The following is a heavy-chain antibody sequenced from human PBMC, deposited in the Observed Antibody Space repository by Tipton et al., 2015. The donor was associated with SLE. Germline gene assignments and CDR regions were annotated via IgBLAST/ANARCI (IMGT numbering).Heavy chain of an antibody. J-gene: IGHJ4*02. CDR3: ARDGGGIAAAGFDY. V-gene: IGHV4-61*01. D-gene: IGHD6-13*01. CDR2: IYYSGST. Sequence: TLSLTCTVSGGSISSSSYYWGWIRQPPGKGLEWIGYIYYSGSTNYNPSLKSRVTISVDTSKNQFSLKLSSVTAADTAVYYCARDGGGIAAAGFDYWGQGTLVTVSS. CDR1: GGSISSSSYY.